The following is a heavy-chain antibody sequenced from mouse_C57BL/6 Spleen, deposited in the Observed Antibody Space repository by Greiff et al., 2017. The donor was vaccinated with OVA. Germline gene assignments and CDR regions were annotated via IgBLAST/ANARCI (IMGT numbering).Heavy chain of an antibody. CDR3: ARSYYGYDVCFDY. CDR2: IYPGDGDT. J-gene: IGHJ2*01. V-gene: IGHV1-82*01. D-gene: IGHD2-2*01. Sequence: VQLQESGPELVKPGASVTISCKASGYAFSSSWMNWVKQRPGKGLEWIGRIYPGDGDTNYNGKFKGKATLTADKSSSTAYMQLSSLTSEDSAVYFCARSYYGYDVCFDYWGQGTTLTVSS. CDR1: GYAFSSSW.